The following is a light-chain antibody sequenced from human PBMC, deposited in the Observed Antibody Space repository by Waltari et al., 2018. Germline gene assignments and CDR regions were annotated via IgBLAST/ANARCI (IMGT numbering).Light chain of an antibody. V-gene: IGKV3-20*01. J-gene: IGKJ1*01. CDR1: QIVISDS. Sequence: ENVLTQSPGTLSLSPGEGAALSCRASQIVISDSLAWSQHKPGQAPRLLIYGASNRATGIPDRFRGSGSGTDFTLTISSLEPEDFAIYYCQQYSGSPRTFGQGTKVEIK. CDR3: QQYSGSPRT. CDR2: GAS.